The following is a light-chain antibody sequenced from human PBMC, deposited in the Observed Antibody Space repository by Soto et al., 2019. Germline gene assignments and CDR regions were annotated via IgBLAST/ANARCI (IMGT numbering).Light chain of an antibody. Sequence: DIQLTQSPSFLSASVGDRVTITCRASQDVSRSLGWYQQKPGKAPKLLISAASTLHSGVPSRFSGSGSGTDFTLTISSLQPEDFATYYCQQLWTYPLTFGGGTKVEI. J-gene: IGKJ4*01. CDR3: QQLWTYPLT. V-gene: IGKV1-9*01. CDR2: AAS. CDR1: QDVSRS.